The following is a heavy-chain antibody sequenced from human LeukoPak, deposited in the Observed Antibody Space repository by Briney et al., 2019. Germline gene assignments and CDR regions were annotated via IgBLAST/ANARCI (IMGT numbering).Heavy chain of an antibody. Sequence: SETLSLTCTVSGVSISSSYSYWGWIRQPPGMGLEWIGSIYYTGNTYHNASLKSQVSISIDTSKNQFSLKLTSVTAADTAVYYCARQTGSGLFILPGGQGTLVTVSS. CDR1: GVSISSSYSY. J-gene: IGHJ4*02. V-gene: IGHV4-39*01. CDR3: ARQTGSGLFILP. D-gene: IGHD3/OR15-3a*01. CDR2: IYYTGNT.